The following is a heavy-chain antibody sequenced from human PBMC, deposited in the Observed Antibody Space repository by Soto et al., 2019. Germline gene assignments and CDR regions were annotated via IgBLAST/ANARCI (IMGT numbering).Heavy chain of an antibody. V-gene: IGHV2-26*01. Sequence: QVTLKESGPVLVKPTETLTLTCTVSGFSLSNAGMGVSWIRQPPGKALECLAHIFSNDEKRFSTSLKNRLTISTDTSNSQVVLIMTNMDPVDTATYYCAQTEDGGRSRTPAGWFDAWGQGTLVTVSS. CDR2: IFSNDEK. J-gene: IGHJ5*02. CDR3: AQTEDGGRSRTPAGWFDA. CDR1: GFSLSNAGMG. D-gene: IGHD2-15*01.